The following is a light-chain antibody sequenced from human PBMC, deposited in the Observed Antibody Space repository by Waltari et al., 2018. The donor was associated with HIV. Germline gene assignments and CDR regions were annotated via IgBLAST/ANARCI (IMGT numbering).Light chain of an antibody. CDR3: QHYDRWPWG. CDR2: GAS. Sequence: EVVMTQSPATLSVSPGERATLSCRASQSVSSHLAWYQQRPGQSPRLLIYGASTRATCIPDRFSGSGSGAEFTLTISSLQSEDFALYYCQHYDRWPWGFGQGTKVEIK. CDR1: QSVSSH. J-gene: IGKJ1*01. V-gene: IGKV3-15*01.